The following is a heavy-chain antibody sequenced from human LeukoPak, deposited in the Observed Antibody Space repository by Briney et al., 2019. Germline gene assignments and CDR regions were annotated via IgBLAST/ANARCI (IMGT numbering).Heavy chain of an antibody. V-gene: IGHV3-11*04. D-gene: IGHD5-24*01. CDR2: ISSSGSNI. Sequence: GGSLRLSCAASGFTFSDYYMSWLGQAPGKGLEGASYISSSGSNIYYADSVKGGFSISRDNAKNSLYLQMNSLRAEDTAVYYCARGMATIGDYWGQGTLVTVSS. J-gene: IGHJ4*02. CDR1: GFTFSDYY. CDR3: ARGMATIGDY.